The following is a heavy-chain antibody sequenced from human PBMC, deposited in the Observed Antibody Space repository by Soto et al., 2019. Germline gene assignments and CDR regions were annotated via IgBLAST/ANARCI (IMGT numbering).Heavy chain of an antibody. D-gene: IGHD3-10*01. CDR2: ISSSGSYI. CDR3: VRSGDYRSGSYWYFFDY. Sequence: PGGSLRLSCAASGFTFSSYSMNWVRQAPGKGLEWVSSISSSGSYIYYADSVKGRFTISRDNAKNSLFLQLNSLRAEDTALYYCVRSGDYRSGSYWYFFDYWGQGALVTVS. CDR1: GFTFSSYS. V-gene: IGHV3-21*04. J-gene: IGHJ4*02.